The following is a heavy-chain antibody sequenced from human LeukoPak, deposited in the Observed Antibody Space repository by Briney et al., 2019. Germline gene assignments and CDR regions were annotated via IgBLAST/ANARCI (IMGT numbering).Heavy chain of an antibody. D-gene: IGHD3-22*01. CDR3: ARGSTYYDSSGQVPFDY. V-gene: IGHV3-48*01. CDR1: GFTFSTYS. Sequence: GGSLRLSCAASGFTFSTYSMNWVRQAPGKGLEWVSYISSSSSTIYYADSVKGRFTISRDNAKNSLYLQVNSLRAEDTAVYYCARGSTYYDSSGQVPFDYWGQGTLVTVSS. J-gene: IGHJ4*02. CDR2: ISSSSSTI.